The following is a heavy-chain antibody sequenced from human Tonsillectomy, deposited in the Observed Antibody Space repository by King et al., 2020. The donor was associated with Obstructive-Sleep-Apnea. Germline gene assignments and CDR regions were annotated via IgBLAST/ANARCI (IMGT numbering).Heavy chain of an antibody. CDR3: ARESEYCSGGSCYSDGFDY. CDR1: GFTFSSYS. J-gene: IGHJ4*02. V-gene: IGHV3-48*04. CDR2: ISSSSRTI. D-gene: IGHD2-15*01. Sequence: VQLVESGGGLVQPGGSLRLSCAASGFTFSSYSMNWVRQAPGKGLEWGSYISSSSRTIYYADSVKGRFTISRDNAKNSLYLQMNSLRAEDTAVYYCARESEYCSGGSCYSDGFDYWGQGTLVTVSS.